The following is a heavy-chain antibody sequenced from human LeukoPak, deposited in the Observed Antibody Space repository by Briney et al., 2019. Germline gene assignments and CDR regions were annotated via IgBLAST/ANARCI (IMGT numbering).Heavy chain of an antibody. J-gene: IGHJ4*02. V-gene: IGHV4-59*01. CDR3: ARAKMVAAIDY. CDR1: GGSISSYY. Sequence: PSETLSLTCTVSGGSISSYYGSWIRQPPGKGLEWIGYIYYSWSTNYNPSLKSRVTISVDTSKNQFSLKLSSVTAADTAVYYCARAKMVAAIDYWGQGTLVTVSS. CDR2: IYYSWST. D-gene: IGHD2-15*01.